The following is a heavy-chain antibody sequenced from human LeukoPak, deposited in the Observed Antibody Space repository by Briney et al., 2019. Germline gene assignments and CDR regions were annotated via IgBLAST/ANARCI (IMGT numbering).Heavy chain of an antibody. Sequence: SETLSLTCSVSGDSISTSSSYWGWIRQPPGKGLEWIGSIYYSGSTYYNTSLKSRVSISVDTSKNQFSLKMNSVTAADTAVYYCARDSPTYYYDSSGYSPQRDDAFDIWGQGTMVTVSS. CDR1: GDSISTSSSY. D-gene: IGHD3-22*01. CDR2: IYYSGST. J-gene: IGHJ3*02. V-gene: IGHV4-39*02. CDR3: ARDSPTYYYDSSGYSPQRDDAFDI.